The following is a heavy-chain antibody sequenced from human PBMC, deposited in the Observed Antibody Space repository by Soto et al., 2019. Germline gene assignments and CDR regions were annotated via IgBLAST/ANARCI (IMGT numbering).Heavy chain of an antibody. J-gene: IGHJ6*02. D-gene: IGHD5-12*01. Sequence: GASVTVSWQASGYTFTSYDINWVRQATGQGLEWMGWMNPNSGNTGYAQKFQGRVTMTTDTSTSTVHMEVRSLRSDDTAVYYCAREGVAPYYYYGMDVWGQGTPVTVSS. CDR3: AREGVAPYYYYGMDV. CDR2: MNPNSGNT. CDR1: GYTFTSYD. V-gene: IGHV1-8*01.